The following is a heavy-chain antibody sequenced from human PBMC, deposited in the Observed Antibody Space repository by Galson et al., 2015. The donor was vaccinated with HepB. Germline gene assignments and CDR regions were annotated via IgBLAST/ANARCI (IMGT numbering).Heavy chain of an antibody. D-gene: IGHD3-22*01. CDR2: IIPIFGTA. CDR3: ARPGGTVYDSSGGFDP. Sequence: SVKVSCKASGGTFSSYAISWVRQAPGQGLEWMGGIIPIFGTANYAQKFQGRVTITADKSTSTAYMELSSLRSEDTAVYYCARPGGTVYDSSGGFDPWGQGTLVTVSS. CDR1: GGTFSSYA. V-gene: IGHV1-69*06. J-gene: IGHJ5*02.